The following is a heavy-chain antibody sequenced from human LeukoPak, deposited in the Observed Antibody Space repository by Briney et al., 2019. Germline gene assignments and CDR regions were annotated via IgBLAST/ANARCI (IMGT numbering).Heavy chain of an antibody. CDR1: GGSISSYY. J-gene: IGHJ4*02. Sequence: SETLSLTCTVSGGSISSYYWSWIRQPPGKGLEWIGYIYYSGSTNYNPSLKSRVTISVDTSKNQFSLKLSSVTAADTAVYYCARGRNYYDSSGWGQGTLVTVSS. CDR3: ARGRNYYDSSG. CDR2: IYYSGST. V-gene: IGHV4-59*01. D-gene: IGHD3-22*01.